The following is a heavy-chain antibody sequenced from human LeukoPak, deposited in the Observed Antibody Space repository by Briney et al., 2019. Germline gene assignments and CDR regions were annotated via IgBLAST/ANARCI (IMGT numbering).Heavy chain of an antibody. J-gene: IGHJ4*02. CDR2: ISAYNGNT. CDR1: GYTFTSYG. V-gene: IGHV1-18*01. D-gene: IGHD3-9*01. Sequence: ASVKVSCKASGYTFTSYGISWVRQAPGQGLEWMGWISAYNGNTNYAQKLQGRVTMTTDTSTSTAYMELRSLSSDDTAVYYCARVPYYDILTGYLGPFDYWGQGTLVTVSS. CDR3: ARVPYYDILTGYLGPFDY.